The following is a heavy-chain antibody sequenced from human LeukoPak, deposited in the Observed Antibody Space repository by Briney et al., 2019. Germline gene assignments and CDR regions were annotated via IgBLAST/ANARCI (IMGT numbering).Heavy chain of an antibody. CDR2: INPSVGST. CDR3: ARAADGYNIVY. V-gene: IGHV1-46*01. J-gene: IGHJ4*02. CDR1: GSTFTSYY. Sequence: GASVKLSCTASGSTFTSYYIHWVRQAPGQRLGWMGIINPSVGSTSYAQKFQARVTMTRDTTTSTVYMELSSLRSEDTAVYYCARAADGYNIVYWGQGTLVTVSS. D-gene: IGHD5-24*01.